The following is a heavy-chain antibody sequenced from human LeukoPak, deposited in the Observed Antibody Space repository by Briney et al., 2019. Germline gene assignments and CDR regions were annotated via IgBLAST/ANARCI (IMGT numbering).Heavy chain of an antibody. CDR3: ARVAGTMVRGAYNWFDP. J-gene: IGHJ5*02. CDR1: GGSISSYY. CDR2: IYTSGST. D-gene: IGHD3-10*01. Sequence: PSETLSLTCTVSGGSISSYYWSWIRQPAGKGLEWIGRIYTSGSTNYNPSLKSRVTMSVDTSKNQFSLKLSSVTAADTAVYYCARVAGTMVRGAYNWFDPWGQGTLVTVSS. V-gene: IGHV4-4*07.